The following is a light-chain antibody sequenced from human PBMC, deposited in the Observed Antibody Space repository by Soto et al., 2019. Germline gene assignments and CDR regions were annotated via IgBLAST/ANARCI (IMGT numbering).Light chain of an antibody. CDR3: QQYGSSPLT. J-gene: IGKJ4*02. CDR1: DSVSETY. Sequence: EIVLTQSPGTLSLSPGERATLSCRASDSVSETYLAGYQQRSGQAPMLVIYGASSRASAVPDRFSGSGSGADFTLTIRRLDPEDFAVYYCQQYGSSPLTVGGGTKVEIK. V-gene: IGKV3-20*01. CDR2: GAS.